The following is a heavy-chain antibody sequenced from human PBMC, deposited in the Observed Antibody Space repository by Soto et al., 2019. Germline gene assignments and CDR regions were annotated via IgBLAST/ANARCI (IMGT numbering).Heavy chain of an antibody. Sequence: EVQLVESGGGLVQPGGSLRLSCAASGFTVSSNYMSWVRQAPGKGLEWVSVIYSGGSTYYADSVKGRFTISRHNSKNTRYLQMNXXRXEXXAVYDCARERGGVRPPNYYGSGSRVSYYYYYGMDVWGQGTTVTVSS. CDR2: IYSGGST. D-gene: IGHD3-10*01. CDR1: GFTVSSNY. J-gene: IGHJ6*02. CDR3: ARERGGVRPPNYYGSGSRVSYYYYYGMDV. V-gene: IGHV3-53*04.